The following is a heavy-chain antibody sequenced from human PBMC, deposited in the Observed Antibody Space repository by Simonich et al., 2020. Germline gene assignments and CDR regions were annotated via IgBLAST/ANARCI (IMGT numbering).Heavy chain of an antibody. CDR1: GFTFSSYS. J-gene: IGHJ1*01. D-gene: IGHD6-13*01. CDR3: AREGYSSSAEYFQH. Sequence: GGGLVKPGGSLRLSCAASGFTFSSYSMNWVRQAPGKGLEWVSSISSSSSYIYYSDSVKGRFTISRDNAKNSLYLQMNSLRAEDTAVYYCAREGYSSSAEYFQHWGQGTLVTVSS. CDR2: ISSSSSYI. V-gene: IGHV3-21*01.